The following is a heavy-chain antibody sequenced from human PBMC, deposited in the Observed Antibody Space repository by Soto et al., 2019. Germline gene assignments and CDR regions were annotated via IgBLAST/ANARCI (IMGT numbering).Heavy chain of an antibody. J-gene: IGHJ6*02. CDR3: ARDRGYCISTSCTTRVYYGMDV. D-gene: IGHD2-2*01. CDR2: IYYSGST. Sequence: QVQLQESGPGLVKPSQTLSLTCTVSGGSISSGGYYWSWIRQHPGKGLEWIGYIYYSGSTYYNPSRKSRVTISVDTSKNQFSLKLSSVTAADTAVYYCARDRGYCISTSCTTRVYYGMDVWGQGTTVTVSS. V-gene: IGHV4-31*03. CDR1: GGSISSGGYY.